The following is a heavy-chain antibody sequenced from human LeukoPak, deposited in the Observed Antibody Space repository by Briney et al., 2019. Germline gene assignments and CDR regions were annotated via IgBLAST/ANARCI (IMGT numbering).Heavy chain of an antibody. CDR2: ISDNEKRK. J-gene: IGHJ4*02. Sequence: GGSLRLSCAASGFTFSRVSMHWVRQAPGKGLEWVAFISDNEKRKYYTDSVKGRFTISRDNSRNTLSLQMNSLRGEDTAAHYCARNPRDDYYFDYWGQGTLVTVSS. CDR3: ARNPRDDYYFDY. V-gene: IGHV3-30*04. CDR1: GFTFSRVS. D-gene: IGHD4/OR15-4a*01.